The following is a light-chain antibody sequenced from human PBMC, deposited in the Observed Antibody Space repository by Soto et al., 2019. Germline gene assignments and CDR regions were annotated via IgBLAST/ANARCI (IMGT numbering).Light chain of an antibody. CDR2: GAP. V-gene: IGKV3-20*01. CDR3: QQYTGAPLT. J-gene: IGKJ1*01. Sequence: EIVLTQSPGTLSLSPWERATLSCRASQSVTDNYLAWYQQKPGQAPRLVISGAPSRTSGIPDRFSASGSGTDFTLTISSLEPEDFAVYYCQQYTGAPLTFGQGTKVDIK. CDR1: QSVTDNY.